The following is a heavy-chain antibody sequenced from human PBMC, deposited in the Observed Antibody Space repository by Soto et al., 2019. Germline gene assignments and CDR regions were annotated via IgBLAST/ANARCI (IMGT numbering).Heavy chain of an antibody. CDR1: GGSISSSSYY. CDR3: ASLNGNYYGSGSYIIDY. V-gene: IGHV4-39*01. CDR2: IYYSGST. D-gene: IGHD3-10*01. Sequence: SETLSLTCTVSGGSISSSSYYWGWIRQPPGKGLEWIGSIYYSGSTYYNPSLKSRVTISVDTSKNQFSLKLSSVTAADTAVYYCASLNGNYYGSGSYIIDYWGQGTLVTVSS. J-gene: IGHJ4*02.